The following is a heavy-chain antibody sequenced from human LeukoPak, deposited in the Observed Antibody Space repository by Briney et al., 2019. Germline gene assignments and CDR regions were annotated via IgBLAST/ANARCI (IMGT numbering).Heavy chain of an antibody. J-gene: IGHJ3*02. Sequence: KASETLSLTCPVSGGSISSYYWSWVRQPAGKGLEWIGRIYASGNTNYNPSLKSRVAMSVDTSKNQFSLKLRSVTAADTAVYYCASYGGNSGNAFDIWGQGTMVTVSS. CDR3: ASYGGNSGNAFDI. CDR2: IYASGNT. V-gene: IGHV4-4*07. CDR1: GGSISSYY. D-gene: IGHD4-23*01.